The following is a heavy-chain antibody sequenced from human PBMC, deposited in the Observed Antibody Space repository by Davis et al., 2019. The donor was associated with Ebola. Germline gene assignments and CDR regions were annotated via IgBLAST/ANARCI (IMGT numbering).Heavy chain of an antibody. V-gene: IGHV3-30*02. J-gene: IGHJ4*02. CDR2: IRYDGSNK. CDR3: ARDSTTVVSQKQFDY. D-gene: IGHD4-23*01. CDR1: GFTFSSYG. Sequence: GESLKISCAASGFTFSSYGMHWVRQAPGKGLEWVAFIRYDGSNKDYADSVKGRFTISRDNAKNSLYLQMNSLRDEDTAVYYCARDSTTVVSQKQFDYWGQGTLVTVSS.